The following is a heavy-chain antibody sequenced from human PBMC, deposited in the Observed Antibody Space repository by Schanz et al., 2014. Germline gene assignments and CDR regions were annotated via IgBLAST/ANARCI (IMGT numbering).Heavy chain of an antibody. D-gene: IGHD6-19*01. CDR2: ISYDGNTK. J-gene: IGHJ4*02. Sequence: VQLVQSGGGLVQPGGSLRLSCAASGFTFNSYAFHWVRQAPGKGLEWVALISYDGNTKYYADSVKGRFTISRDNSKNTLYLQMNSLRVEDTAVYYCARDLIRSGWYGWGQGTPVTVSS. CDR1: GFTFNSYA. V-gene: IGHV3-30-3*01. CDR3: ARDLIRSGWYG.